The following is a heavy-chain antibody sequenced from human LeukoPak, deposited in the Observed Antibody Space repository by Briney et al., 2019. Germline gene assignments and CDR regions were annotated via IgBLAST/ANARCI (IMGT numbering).Heavy chain of an antibody. Sequence: GGSLRLSCAASGFTFSSYWMSWVRQAPGKGLEWVANIKQYGSEKYYVDSVKGRFTISRDNAKNSLCLQMNSLRAEDTAVYYCAGVRGDYYFDYWGQGTLVTVSS. J-gene: IGHJ4*02. V-gene: IGHV3-7*01. D-gene: IGHD4-17*01. CDR2: IKQYGSEK. CDR3: AGVRGDYYFDY. CDR1: GFTFSSYW.